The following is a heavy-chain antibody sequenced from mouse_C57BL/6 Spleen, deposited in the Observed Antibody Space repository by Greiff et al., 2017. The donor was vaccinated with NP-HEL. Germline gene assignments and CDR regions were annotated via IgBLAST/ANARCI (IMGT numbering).Heavy chain of an antibody. CDR3: ARKLSFAY. J-gene: IGHJ3*01. D-gene: IGHD4-1*01. V-gene: IGHV1-50*01. CDR2: IDPSDSYT. Sequence: VQLQQPGAELVKPGASVKLSCKASGYTFTSYWMQWVKQRPGQGLEWIGEIDPSDSYTNYNQKFKGKATLTVDTSSSTAYMQLSSLTSEDSAVYYCARKLSFAYWGQGTLVTVSA. CDR1: GYTFTSYW.